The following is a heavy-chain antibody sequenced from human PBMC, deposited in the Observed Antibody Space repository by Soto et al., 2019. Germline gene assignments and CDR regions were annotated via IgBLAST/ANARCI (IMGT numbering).Heavy chain of an antibody. Sequence: GASVKVSCKASGYTFTSYGISCVRQAPGQGLEWMGWISAYNGNTNYAQKLQGRVTMTTDTSTSTAYMELRSLRSDDTAVYYCARVAIFGEHYYMEVWGKGTTVTLSS. V-gene: IGHV1-18*01. J-gene: IGHJ6*03. CDR1: GYTFTSYG. CDR2: ISAYNGNT. CDR3: ARVAIFGEHYYMEV. D-gene: IGHD3-3*01.